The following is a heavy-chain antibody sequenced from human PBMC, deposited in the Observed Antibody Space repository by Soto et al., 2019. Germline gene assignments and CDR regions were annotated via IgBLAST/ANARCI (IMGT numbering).Heavy chain of an antibody. Sequence: PGGSLRLSCAASGFTFSSYAMSWVRQAPGKGLEWVSAISGSGGSTYYADSVKGRFTISRDNSKNTLYLKMNSLRAEDTTVYYSSRAPEDYGDYVSVFDIWGQGTMVTVSS. D-gene: IGHD4-17*01. CDR3: SRAPEDYGDYVSVFDI. V-gene: IGHV3-23*01. CDR1: GFTFSSYA. J-gene: IGHJ3*02. CDR2: ISGSGGST.